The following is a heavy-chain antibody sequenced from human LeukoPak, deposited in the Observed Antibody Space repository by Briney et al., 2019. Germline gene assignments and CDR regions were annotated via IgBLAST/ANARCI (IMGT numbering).Heavy chain of an antibody. D-gene: IGHD4-17*01. CDR3: ARAYGDYTGALY. CDR2: IYPGDSDT. CDR1: GYSFSIYW. Sequence: GESLKISCQSSGYSFSIYWIAWVRQMPGKGLEWMGIIYPGDSDTRYSPSFQGHVTISADKSINTTYLHWRTLKASDSAMYYCARAYGDYTGALYWGQGTLVTVSS. V-gene: IGHV5-51*01. J-gene: IGHJ4*02.